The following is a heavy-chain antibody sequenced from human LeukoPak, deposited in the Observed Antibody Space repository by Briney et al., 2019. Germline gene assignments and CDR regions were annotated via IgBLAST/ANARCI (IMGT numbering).Heavy chain of an antibody. V-gene: IGHV3-21*01. J-gene: IGHJ4*02. CDR3: ARVSYSSGWYGDY. CDR2: ISGSSSYI. CDR1: GFTFSSYS. D-gene: IGHD6-19*01. Sequence: GGSLRLSCAASGFTFSSYSMNWVRQAPGKGLEWVSSISGSSSYIYYADSVQGRFTISRDNARNSLYLQMNSLRAEDTAVYYCARVSYSSGWYGDYWGQGTLVTVSS.